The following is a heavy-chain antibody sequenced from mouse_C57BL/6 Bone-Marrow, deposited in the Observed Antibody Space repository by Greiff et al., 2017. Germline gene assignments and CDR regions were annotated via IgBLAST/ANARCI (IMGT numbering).Heavy chain of an antibody. V-gene: IGHV5-17*01. Sequence: DVMLVESGGGLVKPGGSLKLSCAASGFTFSDYGMHWVRQAPEKGLEWVAYISSGSSTIYYADTVKGRFTISRDNAKNTLFLQMTSLRSEDTAMYYCARDGYYFYWYFDVGGTGTTVTVSS. D-gene: IGHD2-3*01. J-gene: IGHJ1*03. CDR3: ARDGYYFYWYFDV. CDR1: GFTFSDYG. CDR2: ISSGSSTI.